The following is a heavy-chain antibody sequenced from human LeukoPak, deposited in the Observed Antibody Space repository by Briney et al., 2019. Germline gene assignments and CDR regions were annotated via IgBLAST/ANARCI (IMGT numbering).Heavy chain of an antibody. CDR3: AKDPRHRLVWFGEETHFYYMDV. Sequence: VASVKVSCKASGYTFTDYYMHWVRQAPGQGLEWMGWINPSGGSTSYAQKFQGRVTMTRDTSTSTAYMELRSLRSDDTAVYYCAKDPRHRLVWFGEETHFYYMDVWGKGTTVTISS. D-gene: IGHD3-10*01. CDR2: INPSGGST. J-gene: IGHJ6*03. V-gene: IGHV1-46*01. CDR1: GYTFTDYY.